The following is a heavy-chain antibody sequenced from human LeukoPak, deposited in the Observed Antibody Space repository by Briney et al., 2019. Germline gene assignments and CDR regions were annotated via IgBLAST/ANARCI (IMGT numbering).Heavy chain of an antibody. CDR1: GFTFDEYA. J-gene: IGHJ4*02. D-gene: IGHD1-26*01. Sequence: GGSLRLSCAASGFTFDEYAMHWVREAPGKGLEWVSAISGSGGNTYYADSVKGRFTISRDNSKNTLYLQMNSLRAGDTAVYNCAKNSRWELPDYWGQGTLVTVSS. CDR3: AKNSRWELPDY. CDR2: ISGSGGNT. V-gene: IGHV3-23*01.